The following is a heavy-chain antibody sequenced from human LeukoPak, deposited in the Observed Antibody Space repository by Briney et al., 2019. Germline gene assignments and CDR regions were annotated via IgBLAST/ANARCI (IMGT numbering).Heavy chain of an antibody. D-gene: IGHD3-22*01. CDR1: GGSVSSGSYY. J-gene: IGHJ4*02. CDR3: ATYYYDSSGYYYFDY. V-gene: IGHV4-61*01. CDR2: IYYSGST. Sequence: SETLSLTCTVSGGSVSSGSYYWSWIRQPPGKGLEWIGYIYYSGSTNYNPSLKSRVTISVDTSKNQFSLKLSSVTAADTAVYYCATYYYDSSGYYYFDYWGQGTLVTDSS.